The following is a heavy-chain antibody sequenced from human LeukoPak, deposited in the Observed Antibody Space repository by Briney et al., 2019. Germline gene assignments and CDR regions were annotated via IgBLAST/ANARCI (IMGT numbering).Heavy chain of an antibody. J-gene: IGHJ6*03. D-gene: IGHD2-2*01. V-gene: IGHV3-21*01. CDR1: GFTFSSYS. CDR2: ISSSSSDI. CDR3: ASSGYCSSTSCYLVYYYYMDV. Sequence: RGSLRLSCAASGFTFSSYSMNWVRQAPGKGLEWVSSISSSSSDIYYADSVKGRFTISRDNAKNSLYLQMNSLRAEDTAVYYCASSGYCSSTSCYLVYYYYMDVWGKGTTVTVSS.